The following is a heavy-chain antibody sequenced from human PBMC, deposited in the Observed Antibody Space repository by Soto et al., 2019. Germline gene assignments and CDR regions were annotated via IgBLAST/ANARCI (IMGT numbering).Heavy chain of an antibody. CDR1: GFTFTRYS. V-gene: IGHV3-21*01. Sequence: GGSVRLSGAASGFTFTRYSMNWVRQAPGKGIESVSSISSTXNYIYYADCMKGRFTVSRDNAKNSVYLDMKSLSAEDTAVYYCALEFEDLTSNFDDWGQGTLVTVSS. CDR3: ALEFEDLTSNFDD. CDR2: ISSTXNYI. D-gene: IGHD3-10*01. J-gene: IGHJ4*02.